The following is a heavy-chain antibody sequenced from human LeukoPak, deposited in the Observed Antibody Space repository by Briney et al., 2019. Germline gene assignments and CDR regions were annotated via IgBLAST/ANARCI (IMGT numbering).Heavy chain of an antibody. CDR3: ARKRGYSYGGDVDY. Sequence: SGTLSLTCAVSGGSISSSNWWSWVRQPPGKGLEWIGEIYHSGSTNYNPSLKSRVTISVDKSKNQFSLKLSSVTAADTAAYYCARKRGYSYGGDVDYWGQGTLVTVSS. V-gene: IGHV4-4*02. D-gene: IGHD5-18*01. CDR1: GGSISSSNW. J-gene: IGHJ4*02. CDR2: IYHSGST.